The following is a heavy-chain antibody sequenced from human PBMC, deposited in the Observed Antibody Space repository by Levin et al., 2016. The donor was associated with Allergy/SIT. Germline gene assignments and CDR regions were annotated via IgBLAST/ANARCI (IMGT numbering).Heavy chain of an antibody. CDR3: TRAGTATNTFELD. V-gene: IGHV4-4*07. Sequence: SETLSLTCTVSGGSISGYFWSWVRQPAGQGLEWIGRIDPSGRTDYRSSLKGRITVSVNTSDNYFSLKLTSVTAADTAVYYCTRAGTATNTFELDWGQGILVTVSS. D-gene: IGHD2/OR15-2a*01. CDR2: IDPSGRT. CDR1: GGSISGYF. J-gene: IGHJ4*02.